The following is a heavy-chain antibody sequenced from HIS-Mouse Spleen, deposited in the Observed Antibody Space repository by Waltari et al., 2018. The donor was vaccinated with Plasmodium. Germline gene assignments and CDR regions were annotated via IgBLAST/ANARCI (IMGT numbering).Heavy chain of an antibody. D-gene: IGHD6-13*01. CDR2: ISWNSGSI. Sequence: EVQLVESGGGLVQPGRSLRLSCAASGFTFDDYAMHWVQQAPGKGLEWVSGISWNSGSIGYADSVKGRFTISRDNAKNSLYLQMNSLRAEDTALYYCAKDISYSSSWYFDYWGQGTLVTVSS. J-gene: IGHJ4*02. V-gene: IGHV3-9*01. CDR3: AKDISYSSSWYFDY. CDR1: GFTFDDYA.